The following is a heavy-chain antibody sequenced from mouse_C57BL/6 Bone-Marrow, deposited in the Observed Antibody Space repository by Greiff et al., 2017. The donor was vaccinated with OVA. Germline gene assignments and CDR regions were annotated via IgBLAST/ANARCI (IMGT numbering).Heavy chain of an antibody. CDR3: VRHTGLLRFAY. V-gene: IGHV10-1*01. CDR2: IRSKSNNYAT. Sequence: EAGGVSFNTYAMNWVRQAPGQGLEWVARIRSKSNNYATYYADSVKDRFTISRDDSESMLYLQMNNLKTEDTAMYYCVRHTGLLRFAYWGQGTLVTVSA. D-gene: IGHD2-3*01. CDR1: GVSFNTYA. J-gene: IGHJ3*01.